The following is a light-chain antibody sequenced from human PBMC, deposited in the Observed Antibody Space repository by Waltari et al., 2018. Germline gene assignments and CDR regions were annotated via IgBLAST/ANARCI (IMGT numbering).Light chain of an antibody. J-gene: IGLJ1*01. CDR1: SSNIGSNT. V-gene: IGLV1-44*01. CDR3: AVWDGSLNHYV. CDR2: GDN. Sequence: QSVLTQPPSASGTPGQRVTISCSGSSSNIGSNTLNWYQQLPGTAPKLRIYGDNRRPSGVPDRFSGSKSGTSVSLVISGLQSEDEADYYCAVWDGSLNHYVFGAGTKVTVL.